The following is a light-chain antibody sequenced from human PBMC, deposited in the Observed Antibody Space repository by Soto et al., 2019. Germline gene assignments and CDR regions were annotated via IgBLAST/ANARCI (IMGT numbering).Light chain of an antibody. CDR2: GAS. CDR3: HQYDIPPQT. V-gene: IGKV3-20*01. J-gene: IGKJ1*01. CDR1: QRISSTY. Sequence: IVLTQSPGTLSLSPGERATLSCRASQRISSTYLAWYQQKPGRAPRLLIYGASRRATGIPDRFIGSGSGTDFTLTISRREPEDFAVYYCHQYDIPPQTFGRGTRVEI.